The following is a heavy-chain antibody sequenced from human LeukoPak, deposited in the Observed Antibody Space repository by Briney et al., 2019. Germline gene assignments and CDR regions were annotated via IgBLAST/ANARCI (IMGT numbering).Heavy chain of an antibody. CDR3: ARGFGSSGWYATSTLFDY. CDR1: GGSFSGYY. J-gene: IGHJ4*02. CDR2: INHSGST. D-gene: IGHD6-19*01. V-gene: IGHV4-34*01. Sequence: PSETLSLTCAVYGGSFSGYYWSWVRQPPGKGLECIGEINHSGSTNYNPSLKSRVTISVDTSKNQFSLKLSSVTAADTAVYYCARGFGSSGWYATSTLFDYWGQGTLVTVSS.